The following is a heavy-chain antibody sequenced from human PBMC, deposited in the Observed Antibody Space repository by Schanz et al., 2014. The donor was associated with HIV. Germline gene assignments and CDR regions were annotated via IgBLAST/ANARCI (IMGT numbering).Heavy chain of an antibody. D-gene: IGHD1-1*01. CDR1: GSFGGTW. Sequence: QVQLQQWGAGLLKPSETLSLTCAVYGSFGGTWWNWIRQHPGKGLEWLGYIYYSGVTYYNPSLRSRITMSIDTSKNQFSLKLSFVTAADTGVYYCARGSGLDYWGQGTQVTVSS. V-gene: IGHV4-34*01. J-gene: IGHJ4*02. CDR2: IYYSGVT. CDR3: ARGSGLDY.